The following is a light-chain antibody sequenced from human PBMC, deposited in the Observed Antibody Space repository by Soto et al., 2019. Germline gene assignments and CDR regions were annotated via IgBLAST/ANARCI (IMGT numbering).Light chain of an antibody. CDR1: QSVSSSY. CDR3: QQYGSSSYT. CDR2: DAS. Sequence: EIVLTQSRGTLSLSPGERATLSCRASQSVSSSYLAWYQQKPGQAPRLLIYDASTRATGIPDRFSGSGSGTDFTLTFSRLEPEDFAVYYCQQYGSSSYTFGQGTKLEIK. V-gene: IGKV3-20*01. J-gene: IGKJ2*01.